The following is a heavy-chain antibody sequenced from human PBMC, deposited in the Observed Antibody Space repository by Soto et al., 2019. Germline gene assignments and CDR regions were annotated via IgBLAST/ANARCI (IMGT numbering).Heavy chain of an antibody. V-gene: IGHV3-30*18. CDR1: GFTFSSYG. CDR2: ISYDGSNK. D-gene: IGHD3-3*01. CDR3: AKNRRVKMYDFWSGRSGWFDP. Sequence: GGSLRLSCAASGFTFSSYGMHWVRQAPGKGLEWVAVISYDGSNKYYADSVKGRFTISRDNSKNTLYLQMNSLRAEDTAVYYCAKNRRVKMYDFWSGRSGWFDPWGQGTLVTAPQ. J-gene: IGHJ5*02.